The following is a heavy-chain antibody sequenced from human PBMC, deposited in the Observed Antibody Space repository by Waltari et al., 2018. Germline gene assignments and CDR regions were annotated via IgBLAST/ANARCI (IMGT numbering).Heavy chain of an antibody. Sequence: HLEESGGALVQPGGSLRLSCAVSGFTFNAYWMTWVRQAPGKGLEWVAKINQEGSDEYYVDSVKGRFTVSRDNAKNSFSLQMNSLRVEDTARYFCARGRLRGGGRYAKPYYFDYWGQGTLVSVS. V-gene: IGHV3-7*01. CDR3: ARGRLRGGGRYAKPYYFDY. CDR2: INQEGSDE. D-gene: IGHD6-19*01. CDR1: GFTFNAYW. J-gene: IGHJ4*02.